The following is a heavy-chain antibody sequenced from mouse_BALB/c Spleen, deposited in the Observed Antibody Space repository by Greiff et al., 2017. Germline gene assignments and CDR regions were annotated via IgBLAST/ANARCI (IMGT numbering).Heavy chain of an antibody. V-gene: IGHV1S81*02. CDR3: TRSFEDYAMDY. CDR1: GYTFTSYY. J-gene: IGHJ4*01. Sequence: QVQLQQSGAELVKPGASVKLSCKASGYTFTSYYMYWVKQRPGQGLEWIGEINPSNGGTNFNEKFKSKATLTVDKSSSTAYMQLSSLTSEDSAVYYCTRSFEDYAMDYWGQGTSVTVSS. CDR2: INPSNGGT.